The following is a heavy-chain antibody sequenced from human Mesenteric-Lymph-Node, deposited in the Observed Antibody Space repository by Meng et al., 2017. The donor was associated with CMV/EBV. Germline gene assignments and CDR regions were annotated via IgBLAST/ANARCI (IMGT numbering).Heavy chain of an antibody. CDR2: IYYSGST. V-gene: IGHV4-39*07. CDR1: GGSISSSSYY. CDR3: ARDLGQYSSSSGYYYYGMDV. Sequence: SETLSLTCTVSGGSISSSSYYWGWIRQPPGKGREWIGSIYYSGSTYYKPSLKSRVTISVDTSKNQFSLKLSSVTAADTAVYYCARDLGQYSSSSGYYYYGMDVWDQGTTVTVSS. J-gene: IGHJ6*02. D-gene: IGHD6-6*01.